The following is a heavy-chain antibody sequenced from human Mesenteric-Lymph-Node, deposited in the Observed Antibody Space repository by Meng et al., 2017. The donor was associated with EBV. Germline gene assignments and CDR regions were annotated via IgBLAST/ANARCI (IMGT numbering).Heavy chain of an antibody. CDR2: IYWDDDK. V-gene: IGHV2-5*02. J-gene: IGHJ5*02. CDR1: GFSLSTSGVG. Sequence: QITLNDSGPTPAKPTQTVTPHCPFSGFSLSTSGVGVGWIRQPPGKALEWLALIYWDDDKRYSPSLKTRLTITKDTSENQVVLTMTNMDPVDAATYYCAHRTSNCFDPWGQGTLVTVSS. CDR3: AHRTSNCFDP.